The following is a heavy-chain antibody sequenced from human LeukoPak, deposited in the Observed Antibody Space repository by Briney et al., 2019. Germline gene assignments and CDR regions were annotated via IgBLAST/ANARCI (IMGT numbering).Heavy chain of an antibody. Sequence: ASVKVSCKASGGTFSSYAISWVRQAPGQGLEWMGGIIPIFGTANYAQKFQGRVTITTDESTSTAYMELSSLRSEDTAVYYCARGDYGDYMGNYWGQGTLVTVSS. CDR3: ARGDYGDYMGNY. CDR1: GGTFSSYA. V-gene: IGHV1-69*05. D-gene: IGHD4-17*01. J-gene: IGHJ4*02. CDR2: IIPIFGTA.